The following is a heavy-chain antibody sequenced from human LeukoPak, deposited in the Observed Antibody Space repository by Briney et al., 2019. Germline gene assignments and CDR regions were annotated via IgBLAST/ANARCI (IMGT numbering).Heavy chain of an antibody. CDR3: ARVGGYGYSLDY. D-gene: IGHD5-18*01. V-gene: IGHV3-21*01. J-gene: IGHJ4*02. CDR2: ISSSSSYI. Sequence: GGSLRLSCAASGFTFSSYSMNWVRQAPGKGLEWVSSISSSSSYIYYADSVKGRFTISRDNAKNSLYLQMNSLRAEDTAVYYCARVGGYGYSLDYWGQGTLVTVSS. CDR1: GFTFSSYS.